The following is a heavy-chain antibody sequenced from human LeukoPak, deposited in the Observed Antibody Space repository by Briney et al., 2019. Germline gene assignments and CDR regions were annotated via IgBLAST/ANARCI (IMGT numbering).Heavy chain of an antibody. CDR1: GYTFTSYD. V-gene: IGHV1-8*01. CDR2: MNPNSGNT. D-gene: IGHD6-19*01. J-gene: IGHJ4*02. Sequence: AASVKVSCTASGYTFTSYDINWVRQATGQGLEWMGWMNPNSGNTGYAQKFQGRVTMTRNTSLSTAYMELSSLRSEDTAVYYYARPPSRRAVAGLNYWGQGTLVTVSS. CDR3: ARPPSRRAVAGLNY.